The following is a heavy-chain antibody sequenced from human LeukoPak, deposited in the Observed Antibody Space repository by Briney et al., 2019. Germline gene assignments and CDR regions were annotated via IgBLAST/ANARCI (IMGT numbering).Heavy chain of an antibody. D-gene: IGHD6-13*01. CDR2: ISWDGGST. CDR3: DAADKFWSPVDY. Sequence: GGSLRLSCAASGFTFDDYAMHWVRQAPGKGLEWVSLISWDGGSTYYADSVKGRFTISRDNSKNSLYLQMNSLRAEDTALYYCDAADKFWSPVDYWGRGTLVTVSS. V-gene: IGHV3-43D*04. CDR1: GFTFDDYA. J-gene: IGHJ4*02.